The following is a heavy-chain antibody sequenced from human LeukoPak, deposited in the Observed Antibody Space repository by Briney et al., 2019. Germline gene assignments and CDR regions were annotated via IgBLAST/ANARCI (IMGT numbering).Heavy chain of an antibody. Sequence: SETLSLTCTVSGGSISSSSYYWGWIRQPPGKGLEWIGSIYYSGSTYYNPSLKSRVTISVDTSKNQFSLKLSSVTAADTAVYYCARGTRGYDFWSGFPGPYYMDVWGKGTTVTVSS. CDR3: ARGTRGYDFWSGFPGPYYMDV. D-gene: IGHD3-3*01. J-gene: IGHJ6*03. V-gene: IGHV4-39*07. CDR1: GGSISSSSYY. CDR2: IYYSGST.